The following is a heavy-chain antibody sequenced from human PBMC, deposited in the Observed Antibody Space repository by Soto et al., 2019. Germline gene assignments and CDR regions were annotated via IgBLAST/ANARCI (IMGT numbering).Heavy chain of an antibody. CDR1: GGSISSYY. CDR2: IYYSGST. Sequence: SETLSLTCTVSGGSISSYYWSWIRQPPGKGLEWIGYIYYSGSTNYNPSLKSRVTISVDTSKNQFSLKLSSVTAADTAVYYCARDRIDYDFWSGYYDHWGQGTLVTVSS. V-gene: IGHV4-59*01. J-gene: IGHJ4*02. D-gene: IGHD3-3*01. CDR3: ARDRIDYDFWSGYYDH.